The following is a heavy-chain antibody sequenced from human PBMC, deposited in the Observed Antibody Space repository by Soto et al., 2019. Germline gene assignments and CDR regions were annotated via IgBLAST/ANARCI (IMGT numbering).Heavy chain of an antibody. Sequence: EVQLLESGGGLVQPGGSLRLSCAASGFTFSKFDMKWVRQAPGKGLEWVSVIGSGGDGIHYADSVKGRFTISRDNSKNTVNLQMNSLGAEDTAVYYCATYGQPLMDSWGQGTLVTVSS. V-gene: IGHV3-23*01. D-gene: IGHD4-17*01. J-gene: IGHJ4*02. CDR3: ATYGQPLMDS. CDR1: GFTFSKFD. CDR2: IGSGGDGI.